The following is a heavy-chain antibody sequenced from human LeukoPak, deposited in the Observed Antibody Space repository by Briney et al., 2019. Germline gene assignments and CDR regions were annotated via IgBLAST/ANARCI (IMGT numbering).Heavy chain of an antibody. CDR3: ARVDNSGYELGITGYYYYYMDV. D-gene: IGHD5-12*01. CDR2: IIPIFGTA. J-gene: IGHJ6*03. Sequence: GASVKVSCKASGGTFSSYAISWVRQAPGQGLEWMGGIIPIFGTANYAQKFQGRVTITADKSTSTAYMELSSLRSEDTAVYYCARVDNSGYELGITGYYYYYMDVWGKGATVTVSS. CDR1: GGTFSSYA. V-gene: IGHV1-69*06.